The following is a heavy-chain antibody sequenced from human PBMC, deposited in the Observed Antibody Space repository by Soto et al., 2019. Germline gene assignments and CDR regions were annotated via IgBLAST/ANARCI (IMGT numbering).Heavy chain of an antibody. CDR1: GDSVSSNSAA. V-gene: IGHV6-1*01. Sequence: PSQTLSLTCAISGDSVSSNSAAWNWIRQSPSRGLEWLGRTYYRSKWYNDYAVSVKSRITINPDTSKNQFSLQLSSVTPEDTAVYYCARDTAMVLNANYYYYGMDVWGQGTTVTVSS. CDR2: TYYRSKWYN. CDR3: ARDTAMVLNANYYYYGMDV. D-gene: IGHD5-18*01. J-gene: IGHJ6*02.